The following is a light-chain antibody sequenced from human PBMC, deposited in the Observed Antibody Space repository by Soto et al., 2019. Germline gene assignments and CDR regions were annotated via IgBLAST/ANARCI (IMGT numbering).Light chain of an antibody. CDR2: AAS. CDR1: QGISSY. CDR3: QQYYSYPQT. J-gene: IGKJ1*01. V-gene: IGKV1-8*01. Sequence: AIRMTQSPSSFSASTGDRVTITCRASQGISSYLAWYQQKPGKAPKLLIYAASTLQSGVPSRFSGSGSGTDFTLTISCLQSEDFATYYCQQYYSYPQTLGQGTKVEI.